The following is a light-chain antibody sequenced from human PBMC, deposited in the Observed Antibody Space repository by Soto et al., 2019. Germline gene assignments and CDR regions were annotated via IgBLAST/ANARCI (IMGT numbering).Light chain of an antibody. CDR3: QQYYSYPRT. Sequence: ALRMTQSPSSFSASTGDRVTITCRASQGISSYLAWYQQKPGKAPKLLIYAASTLQSWVPSRFGGSGSGTDFTLTISCLQSEDFATYYCQQYYSYPRTFGQGTKVEIK. J-gene: IGKJ1*01. CDR1: QGISSY. V-gene: IGKV1-8*01. CDR2: AAS.